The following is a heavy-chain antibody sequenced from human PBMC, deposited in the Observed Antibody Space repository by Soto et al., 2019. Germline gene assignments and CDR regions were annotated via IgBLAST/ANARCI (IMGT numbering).Heavy chain of an antibody. V-gene: IGHV3-30-3*02. CDR2: ISGDGNTK. D-gene: IGHD5-18*01. CDR3: AKLYTAMVGDDY. Sequence: PGGSLRLSCTASGYNFNSHSIHWVRQAPGKGLEWVAVISGDGNTKFYADSVKGRFTISRDNSKNTLYLQMNSLRAEDTAVYYCAKLYTAMVGDDYWGQGTLVTVSS. CDR1: GYNFNSHS. J-gene: IGHJ4*02.